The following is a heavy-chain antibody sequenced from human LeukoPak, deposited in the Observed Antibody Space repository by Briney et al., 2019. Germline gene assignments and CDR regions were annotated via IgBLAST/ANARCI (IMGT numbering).Heavy chain of an antibody. J-gene: IGHJ4*02. CDR3: ARHGAGYRSGWYAHYFDY. CDR2: IYYTGST. Sequence: SETPSLTCTVSAGSINNYYWSWLRQPPGKGLEWIGYIYYTGSTNYNPSLQSRLTMSVDTSKNHFSLNLTSVTAADTAVYFCARHGAGYRSGWYAHYFDYWGQGALVTVSS. D-gene: IGHD6-19*01. CDR1: AGSINNYY. V-gene: IGHV4-59*08.